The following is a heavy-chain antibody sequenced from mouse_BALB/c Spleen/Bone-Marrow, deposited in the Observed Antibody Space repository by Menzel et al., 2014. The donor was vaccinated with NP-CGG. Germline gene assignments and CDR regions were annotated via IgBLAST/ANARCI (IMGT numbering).Heavy chain of an antibody. D-gene: IGHD6-2*01. CDR3: ARDKGGSLFDS. J-gene: IGHJ2*01. CDR2: ISNKANGYTT. CDR1: GFTFTDYY. V-gene: IGHV7-3*02. Sequence: EVHLVESGGGLVQPGGSLKLSCATSGFTFTDYYMNWVRQPPGEALEWLAFISNKANGYTTEYSASVKGRFTISRDNSQSILYLHMSTLRAEDSATYYCARDKGGSLFDSWGQGTTLTVSA.